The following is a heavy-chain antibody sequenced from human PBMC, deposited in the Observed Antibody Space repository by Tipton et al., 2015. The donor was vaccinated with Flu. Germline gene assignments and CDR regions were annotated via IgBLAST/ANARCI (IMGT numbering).Heavy chain of an antibody. V-gene: IGHV1-58*01. CDR1: GSTLSHSA. D-gene: IGHD1-1*01. J-gene: IGHJ2*01. CDR2: IVVGTGVA. Sequence: QLVQSGAEVKNPGTSVKVSCKALGSTLSHSAVQWVRQARGQRLEWIGWIVVGTGVAGYAQRFQERVTISRDRSTGTSCMELAGLRSEDTAVYYCAAVDLRSGGTPLQSFDLWGRGTEVTVSS. CDR3: AAVDLRSGGTPLQSFDL.